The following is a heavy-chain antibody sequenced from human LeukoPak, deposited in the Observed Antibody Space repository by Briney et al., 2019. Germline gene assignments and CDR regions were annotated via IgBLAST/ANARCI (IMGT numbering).Heavy chain of an antibody. J-gene: IGHJ4*01. V-gene: IGHV3-9*01. D-gene: IGHD3-10*01. CDR1: GFIFSDNA. Sequence: SLRLSCAASGFIFSDNAMHWVRQAPGQGLEWVSGISWNADAIGYADSVKGRFTISRDSAKNTLYLQMNSLELEDTALYYCTKSGHLGSYYTAYFDYWGHGTLVTVSS. CDR2: ISWNADAI. CDR3: TKSGHLGSYYTAYFDY.